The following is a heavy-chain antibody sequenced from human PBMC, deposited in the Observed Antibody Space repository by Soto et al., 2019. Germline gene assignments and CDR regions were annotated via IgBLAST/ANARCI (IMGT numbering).Heavy chain of an antibody. CDR1: GFTFDNFG. Sequence: QVQLVESGGSVVQPGRSLRLSCAASGFTFDNFGMHWVRQAPGKGLEWVSVIYYDGSKKYYADSVRGRFTISRDNSKNMLYLQMDSLRAEDTATYYCARSPRVRGGTASRGCWGQGTLVTVSS. J-gene: IGHJ4*02. CDR3: ARSPRVRGGTASRGC. D-gene: IGHD3-10*01. V-gene: IGHV3-33*01. CDR2: IYYDGSKK.